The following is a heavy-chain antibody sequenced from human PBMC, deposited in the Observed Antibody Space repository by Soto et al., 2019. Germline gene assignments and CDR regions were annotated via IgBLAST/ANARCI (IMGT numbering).Heavy chain of an antibody. CDR2: VYYSGST. CDR1: GGSVSSGSYY. Sequence: PSEPLSLTCTVSGGSVSSGSYYWSWARQPPGKGLEWIGYVYYSGSTNYNPSLKSRVTISVDTTKNQFSLKLISVTTADTAVYYCARSPYCSGGGCPRAAFDFWGQGTMVTVSS. J-gene: IGHJ3*01. V-gene: IGHV4-61*01. D-gene: IGHD2-15*01. CDR3: ARSPYCSGGGCPRAAFDF.